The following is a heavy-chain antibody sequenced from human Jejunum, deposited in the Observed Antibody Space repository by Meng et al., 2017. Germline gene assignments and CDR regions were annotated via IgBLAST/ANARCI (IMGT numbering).Heavy chain of an antibody. D-gene: IGHD3-16*01. Sequence: LVGFGGGLLHAGGSLGLSCAASGFTFSISSMSWGRQAPGKGLEWVSTFAANNSTYYAESVKGRFTISRDNSKNTLSLQMNSLRAEDTAVYYCAKLTSFWGQGTLVTVSS. CDR1: GFTFSISS. CDR2: FAANNST. V-gene: IGHV3-23*04. J-gene: IGHJ4*02. CDR3: AKLTSF.